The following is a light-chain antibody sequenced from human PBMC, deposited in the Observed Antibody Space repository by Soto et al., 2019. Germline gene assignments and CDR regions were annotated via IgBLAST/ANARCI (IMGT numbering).Light chain of an antibody. CDR1: SSDVGGYKY. CDR3: CAYAGSYTVL. Sequence: SPGQSVTISCTGTSSDVGGYKYVSWYQQHPGKVPKLMMFDVSERPSGVPDRFSGSKSGNTASLSISGLQAEDEADYYCCAYAGSYTVLFGGGTKVTVL. J-gene: IGLJ2*01. V-gene: IGLV2-11*03. CDR2: DVS.